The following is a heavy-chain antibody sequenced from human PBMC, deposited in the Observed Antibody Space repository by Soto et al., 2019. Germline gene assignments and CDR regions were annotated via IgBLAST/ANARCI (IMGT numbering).Heavy chain of an antibody. Sequence: XSVEVSCKDSGGTFISYAFSWVRQAPGQGLEWMGGIIPIFGTANYAQKFQGRVTITADESTSTAYMELSSLSSEDTAVYYCAREGSTIFGVPLVAFDIWGQGTMVTVSS. CDR1: GGTFISYA. D-gene: IGHD3-3*01. CDR3: AREGSTIFGVPLVAFDI. CDR2: IIPIFGTA. J-gene: IGHJ3*02. V-gene: IGHV1-69*13.